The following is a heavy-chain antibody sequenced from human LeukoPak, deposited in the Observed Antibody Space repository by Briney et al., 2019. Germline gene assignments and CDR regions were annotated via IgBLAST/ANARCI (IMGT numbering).Heavy chain of an antibody. CDR1: GGSLSSGDYY. D-gene: IGHD3-3*01. V-gene: IGHV4-30-4*08. J-gene: IGHJ6*03. CDR2: IYYSGST. CDR3: ARAPARNFWSGWYYYYYMDV. Sequence: SETLSLTCTVSGGSLSSGDYYWSWIRQPPGKGLEWIGYIYYSGSTYYNPSLKSRVTISVDTSKNQFSLKLSSVTAADTAVYYCARAPARNFWSGWYYYYYMDVWGKGTTVTVSS.